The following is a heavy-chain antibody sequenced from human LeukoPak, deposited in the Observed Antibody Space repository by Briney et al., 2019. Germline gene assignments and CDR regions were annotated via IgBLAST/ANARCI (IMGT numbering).Heavy chain of an antibody. CDR1: GFTFSDYY. Sequence: GGCLRLSCAASGFTFSDYYMSWIRQAPGKGLEWVSYISSSGSTIYYADSVKGRFTISRDNAKNSLYLQMNSLRAEDTAVYYCARDRASGYYDYWGQGTLVTVSS. CDR2: ISSSGSTI. CDR3: ARDRASGYYDY. J-gene: IGHJ4*02. V-gene: IGHV3-11*01. D-gene: IGHD3-3*01.